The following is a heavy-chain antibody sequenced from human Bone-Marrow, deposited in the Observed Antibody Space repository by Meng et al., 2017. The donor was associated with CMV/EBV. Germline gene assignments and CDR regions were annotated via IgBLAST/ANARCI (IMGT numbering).Heavy chain of an antibody. CDR1: GLTFSSHG. V-gene: IGHV3-23*03. J-gene: IGHJ4*02. CDR3: ARVGPRVTFVGFSFDF. CDR2: IYSGVGSA. Sequence: GESLKISCAASGLTFSSHGMSWVRQAPGKGLECVSVIYSGVGSASYADSVKGRFTISRDNAKNALYLQMNNVRAEDTAVYYCARVGPRVTFVGFSFDFWGLGTLVTVSS. D-gene: IGHD3/OR15-3a*01.